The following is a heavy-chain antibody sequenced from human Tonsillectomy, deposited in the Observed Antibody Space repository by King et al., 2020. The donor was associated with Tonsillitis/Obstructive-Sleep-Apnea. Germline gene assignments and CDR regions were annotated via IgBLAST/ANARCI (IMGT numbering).Heavy chain of an antibody. Sequence: VQLQESGPGLVKPSETLSLTCTVSGGSISNYYWSWIRQPPGKGLEWIGYIYYSGSTNYNPSLKSRVTISVDTSKNQFSLKLSSVTAADTAVYYCARDRRSYYYYNYIDVWGKGTTVTVSS. V-gene: IGHV4-59*01. J-gene: IGHJ6*03. CDR3: ARDRRSYYYYNYIDV. CDR2: IYYSGST. CDR1: GGSISNYY.